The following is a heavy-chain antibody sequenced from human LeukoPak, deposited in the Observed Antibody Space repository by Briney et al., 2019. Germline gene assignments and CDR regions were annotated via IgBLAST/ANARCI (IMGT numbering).Heavy chain of an antibody. V-gene: IGHV4-34*01. D-gene: IGHD6-13*01. J-gene: IGHJ4*02. Sequence: KPSETLSLTCAVYGGSFSGYYWSWIRQPPGKGLEWIGEINHSGSTNYNPSLKSRVTISVDTSKNQFSLKLSSVTAADTAVYYCARVRANWYEDYWGQGTLVTVSS. CDR3: ARVRANWYEDY. CDR1: GGSFSGYY. CDR2: INHSGST.